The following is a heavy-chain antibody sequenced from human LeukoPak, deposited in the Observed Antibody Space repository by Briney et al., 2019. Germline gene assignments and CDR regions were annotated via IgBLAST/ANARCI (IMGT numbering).Heavy chain of an antibody. CDR3: ARTGRIASNWFDP. J-gene: IGHJ5*02. D-gene: IGHD6-13*01. CDR2: ISYDGSNK. CDR1: GFTFSSYA. V-gene: IGHV3-30-3*01. Sequence: GALRLSCAASGFTFSSYAMHWVRQAPGKGLEWVAVISYDGSNKYCADSVKGRFTISRDNSKNTLYLQMNSLRAEDTAVYYCARTGRIASNWFDPWGQGTLVTVSS.